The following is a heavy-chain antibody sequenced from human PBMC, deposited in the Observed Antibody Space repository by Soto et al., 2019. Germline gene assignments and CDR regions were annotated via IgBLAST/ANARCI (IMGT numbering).Heavy chain of an antibody. CDR3: ARHLQLNSCYDYGYYYYYGMDV. D-gene: IGHD5-12*01. CDR1: GGTFSSYA. CDR2: IIPIFGTA. Sequence: QVQLVQSGAEVKKPGSSVKVSCKASGGTFSSYAISWVRQAPGQGLEWMGGIIPIFGTANYAQKCQGRVTITAAESTSTAYMELSSMRYEDTAVYYCARHLQLNSCYDYGYYYYYGMDVWGQEPTVTASS. V-gene: IGHV1-69*01. J-gene: IGHJ6*02.